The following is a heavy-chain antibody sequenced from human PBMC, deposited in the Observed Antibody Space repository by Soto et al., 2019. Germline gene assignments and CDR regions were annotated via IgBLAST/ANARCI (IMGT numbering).Heavy chain of an antibody. CDR3: ARDRVTYYYYGMDV. D-gene: IGHD5-18*01. CDR1: GFTFSSYS. J-gene: IGHJ6*02. Sequence: GGSLRLSCVASGFTFSSYSMNWVRQAPGKGLEWVSSISSSSSYIYYADSVKGRFTISRDNAKNSLYLQMNSLRAEDTAVYYCARDRVTYYYYGMDVWGQGTTVTVSS. CDR2: ISSSSSYI. V-gene: IGHV3-21*01.